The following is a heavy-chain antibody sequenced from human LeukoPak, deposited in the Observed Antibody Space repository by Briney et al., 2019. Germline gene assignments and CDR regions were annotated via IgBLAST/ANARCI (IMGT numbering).Heavy chain of an antibody. D-gene: IGHD3-22*01. V-gene: IGHV3-7*01. Sequence: GGSLRLSCAASGFTFSSYWMSWVRQAPGKGLEWVANIKQDGSEKYCVDSVKGRFTISRDNAKNSLYLQMNSLRAEDTAVYYCARDGIVVAEGFDYWGQGTLVTVSS. CDR2: IKQDGSEK. CDR3: ARDGIVVAEGFDY. J-gene: IGHJ4*02. CDR1: GFTFSSYW.